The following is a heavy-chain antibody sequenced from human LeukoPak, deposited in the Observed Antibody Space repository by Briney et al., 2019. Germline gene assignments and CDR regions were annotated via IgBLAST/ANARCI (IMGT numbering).Heavy chain of an antibody. D-gene: IGHD2-2*01. CDR3: ARGWDIVVVPAAMNWFDP. J-gene: IGHJ5*02. Sequence: SETLSLTCTVSGGSISSYYWSWIRQPPGKGLGWIGSIYYSGSTYYNPSLKSRVTISVDTSKNQFSLKLSSVTAADTAVYYCARGWDIVVVPAAMNWFDPWGQETLVTVSS. CDR2: IYYSGST. CDR1: GGSISSYY. V-gene: IGHV4-59*12.